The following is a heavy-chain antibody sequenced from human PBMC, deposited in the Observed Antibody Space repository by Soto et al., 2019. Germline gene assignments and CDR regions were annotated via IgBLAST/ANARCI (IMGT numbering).Heavy chain of an antibody. D-gene: IGHD3-9*01. CDR3: ARTTFYDVFTAYYSLFDY. CDR1: GGSISSGRFY. V-gene: IGHV4-31*03. CDR2: ISDSGSS. J-gene: IGHJ4*02. Sequence: QVQLQESGPGLVKPSQTLTLTCTVSGGSISSGRFYWSWIRQHPGKGLEWIGHISDSGSSYYNPSLERRVTISVDTSKNKFSLKLSAVTAADTAVYFCARTTFYDVFTAYYSLFDYWGQGTMVTVSS.